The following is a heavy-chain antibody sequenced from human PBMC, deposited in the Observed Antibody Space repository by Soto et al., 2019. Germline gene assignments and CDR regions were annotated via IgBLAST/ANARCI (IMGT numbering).Heavy chain of an antibody. Sequence: SGPTLVNPTQTLTLTCTFSGFSLSTNGVGVGWIRQPPGKALEWLALIYWDDDERYSPSLKSRLTITKDTSKNQVVLTMTNMDPVDTATYYCAHRRVATLFDPWGQGTLVTRLL. V-gene: IGHV2-5*02. D-gene: IGHD6-6*01. CDR2: IYWDDDE. CDR3: AHRRVATLFDP. CDR1: GFSLSTNGVG. J-gene: IGHJ5*02.